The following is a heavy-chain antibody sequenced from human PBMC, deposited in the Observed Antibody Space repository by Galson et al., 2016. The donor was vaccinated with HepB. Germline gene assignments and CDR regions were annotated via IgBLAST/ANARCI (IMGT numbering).Heavy chain of an antibody. J-gene: IGHJ6*02. CDR1: GGSINRSPSY. D-gene: IGHD3-9*01. Sequence: SETLSLTCTVSGGSINRSPSYWAWIRQTPWTGLEWIGYIYYSGSTSYNPPLRSRVTLSVDTSKKQFSLKLNSVTAANTAVDYFATVLNYYETLTPYFRNYGMDVWGQGTTVTVSS. V-gene: IGHV4-61*05. CDR2: IYYSGST. CDR3: ATVLNYYETLTPYFRNYGMDV.